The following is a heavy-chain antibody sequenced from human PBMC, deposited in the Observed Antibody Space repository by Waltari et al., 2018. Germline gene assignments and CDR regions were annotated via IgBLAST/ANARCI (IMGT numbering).Heavy chain of an antibody. D-gene: IGHD6-13*01. J-gene: IGHJ4*02. V-gene: IGHV3-21*01. Sequence: EVQLVESGGGLVKPGGSLRLSCAASGFTFSSYSMNWVRQAPGKGLEWVSSISSSSYIYYADSVKGRFTISRDNAKNSLYLQMNSLRAEDTAVYYCARARRAAAGPFDYWGQGTLVTVSS. CDR3: ARARRAAAGPFDY. CDR2: ISSSSYI. CDR1: GFTFSSYS.